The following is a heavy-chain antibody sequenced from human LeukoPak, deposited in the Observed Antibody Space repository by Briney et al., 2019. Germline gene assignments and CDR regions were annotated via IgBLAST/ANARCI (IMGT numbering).Heavy chain of an antibody. V-gene: IGHV4-39*07. Sequence: ASETLSLTCTVSGGSISSSRYYWGWIRQPPGKGLEWIGSFYYSGTTYYNPSLKSRVTISVDTSKNQFSLKLSSVTAADTAVYYCARVSRLWWARDIWGQGTMVTVSS. CDR2: FYYSGTT. J-gene: IGHJ3*02. D-gene: IGHD2-21*01. CDR1: GGSISSSRYY. CDR3: ARVSRLWWARDI.